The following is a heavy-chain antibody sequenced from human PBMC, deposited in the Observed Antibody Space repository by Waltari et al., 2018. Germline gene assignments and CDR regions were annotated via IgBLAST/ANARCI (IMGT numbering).Heavy chain of an antibody. D-gene: IGHD5-12*01. J-gene: IGHJ4*02. Sequence: QLQLQESGPGLVKPSETLSLTCTVSGGSISSSSYYWGWIRQPPGKGLEWIGSIYYSGSTYYNPSLKSRVTISVDTSKNQFSLKLSSVTAADTAVYYCARGSRDGYNPNFDYWGQGTLVTVSS. CDR2: IYYSGST. CDR1: GGSISSSSYY. CDR3: ARGSRDGYNPNFDY. V-gene: IGHV4-39*07.